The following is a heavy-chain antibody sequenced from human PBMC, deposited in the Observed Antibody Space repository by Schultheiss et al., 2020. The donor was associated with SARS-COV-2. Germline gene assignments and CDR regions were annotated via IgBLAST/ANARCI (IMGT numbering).Heavy chain of an antibody. D-gene: IGHD3-22*01. Sequence: SQTLSLTCAVYGGSFSDYYWNWIRQAPGKGLEWIGEINHSGSTNYNPSLKSRVTISVDTSKNQFSLKLSSVTAADTAVYYCARIDSSGYYAYDYWGQGTLVTVSS. J-gene: IGHJ4*02. CDR2: INHSGST. CDR3: ARIDSSGYYAYDY. V-gene: IGHV4-34*01. CDR1: GGSFSDYY.